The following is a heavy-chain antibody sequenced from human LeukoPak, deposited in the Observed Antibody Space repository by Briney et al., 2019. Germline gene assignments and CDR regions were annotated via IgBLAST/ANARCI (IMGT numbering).Heavy chain of an antibody. D-gene: IGHD2-2*01. Sequence: PSETLSLTCSVSHGSISSYYWNWIRHSPGKGLEWIGYVYFNGDTKYNPSLESRVTMSVDTANNNFSLRLNSVTAADSAVYYCARTVYCSSANCYPLDPWGQGTLVTVSP. CDR2: VYFNGDT. V-gene: IGHV4-59*01. CDR1: HGSISSYY. J-gene: IGHJ5*02. CDR3: ARTVYCSSANCYPLDP.